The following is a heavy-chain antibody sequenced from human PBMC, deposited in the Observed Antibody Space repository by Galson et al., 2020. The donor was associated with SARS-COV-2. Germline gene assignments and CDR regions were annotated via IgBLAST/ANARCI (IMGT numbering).Heavy chain of an antibody. V-gene: IGHV1-46*01. CDR2: INPSGVNT. J-gene: IGHJ4*02. CDR1: GYTFTNYY. CDR3: ARMTVAGPFDY. Sequence: ASVKVSCKASGYTFTNYYMHWLRQAPAQGLEWMGLINPSGVNTYYAQKFQGRVTMTRDTSTSTDYMELRSLRSEDTAVYYCARMTVAGPFDYWGQGTLVTVSS. D-gene: IGHD6-19*01.